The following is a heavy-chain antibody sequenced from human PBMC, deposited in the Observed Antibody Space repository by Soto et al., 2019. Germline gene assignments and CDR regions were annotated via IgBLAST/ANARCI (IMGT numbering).Heavy chain of an antibody. CDR1: GGSISSFAYY. CDR3: ERRERYYASPGSFDP. J-gene: IGHJ5*02. D-gene: IGHD3-10*01. CDR2: VYYNENT. V-gene: IGHV4-39*01. Sequence: SETLSLTCTVSGGSISSFAYYWGWIRQPPGKGLEWIGTVYYNENTYYNPSLKSRVTISVDTAKNQFSLNLRSVTAADTAIYFCERRERYYASPGSFDPWGQGTLVTVSS.